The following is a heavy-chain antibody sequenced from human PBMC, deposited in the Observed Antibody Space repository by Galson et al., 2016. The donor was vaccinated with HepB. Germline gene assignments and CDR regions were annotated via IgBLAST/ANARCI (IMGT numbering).Heavy chain of an antibody. CDR1: GYSISSGYY. Sequence: SETLSLTCAVSGYSISSGYYRGWIRQPPGKGLEWIGSIYHSGSTYYNPSLKSRVTISVDTSKNQFSLKLSSVTAADTAVYYCARDVGRTTHKPYLIDYWGQGTLVTVSS. V-gene: IGHV4-38-2*02. CDR3: ARDVGRTTHKPYLIDY. D-gene: IGHD1-7*01. CDR2: IYHSGST. J-gene: IGHJ4*02.